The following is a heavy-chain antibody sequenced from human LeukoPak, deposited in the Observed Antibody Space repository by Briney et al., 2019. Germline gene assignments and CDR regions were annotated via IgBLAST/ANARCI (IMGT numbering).Heavy chain of an antibody. CDR1: GFIFSSYE. CDR3: AKSYYYGSGSQYYYYYGMDV. D-gene: IGHD3-10*01. CDR2: ISGSGGST. J-gene: IGHJ6*02. V-gene: IGHV3-23*01. Sequence: TGGSLRLSCAASGFIFSSYEMNWVRQAPGKGLEWVSGISGSGGSTYYADSVKGRFTISRDKSKNTLYLQMNSLRADDTAVYYCAKSYYYGSGSQYYYYYGMDVWAKGPRSPSP.